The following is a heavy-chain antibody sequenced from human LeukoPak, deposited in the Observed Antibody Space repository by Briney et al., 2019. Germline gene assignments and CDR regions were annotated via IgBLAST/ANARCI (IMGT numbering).Heavy chain of an antibody. J-gene: IGHJ5*02. V-gene: IGHV4-4*07. Sequence: GSLRLSCAASGFTFSDYYWSWIRQPAGKGLEWIGRIYTSGSTIYNPSLKSRVTVSIDTSKNQFSLKLTSVTAADTAVYYCARDMTTVPYNWFDPWGQGTLVTVSS. D-gene: IGHD4-17*01. CDR2: IYTSGST. CDR3: ARDMTTVPYNWFDP. CDR1: GFTFSDYY.